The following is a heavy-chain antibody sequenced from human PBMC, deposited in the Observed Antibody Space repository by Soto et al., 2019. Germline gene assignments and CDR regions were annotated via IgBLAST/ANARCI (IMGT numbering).Heavy chain of an antibody. D-gene: IGHD2-21*01. J-gene: IGHJ4*02. V-gene: IGHV4-59*01. CDR1: GVSITNYH. CDR3: ARWAYSAGSDSFDY. Sequence: SETLSLTCTVSGVSITNYHWSWVRLPPGKGLDWIGDIHYSGATNYNPSLETRVTLSVDSSKNQFSLKLSSLSTADTAIYYCARWAYSAGSDSFDYWGQGTLVTVSS. CDR2: IHYSGAT.